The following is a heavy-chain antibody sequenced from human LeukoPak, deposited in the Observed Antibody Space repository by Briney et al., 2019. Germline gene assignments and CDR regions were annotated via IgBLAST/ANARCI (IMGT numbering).Heavy chain of an antibody. Sequence: PSETLSLTCTVSGVSISSTTFYWGWIRQPPGKGLEWIGEINHSGSTNYNPSLKSRVTISVDTSKNQFSLKLSSVTAADTAVYYCARGPDYGDFLDYWGQGTLVTVSS. J-gene: IGHJ4*02. CDR2: INHSGST. CDR1: GVSISSTTFY. D-gene: IGHD4-17*01. CDR3: ARGPDYGDFLDY. V-gene: IGHV4-39*07.